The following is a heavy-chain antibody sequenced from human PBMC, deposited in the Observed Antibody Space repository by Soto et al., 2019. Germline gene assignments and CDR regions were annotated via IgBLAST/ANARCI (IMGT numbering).Heavy chain of an antibody. CDR1: GGSISSYY. CDR3: ARDSGEDFDY. CDR2: IYYSGST. J-gene: IGHJ4*02. D-gene: IGHD2-15*01. V-gene: IGHV4-59*01. Sequence: TSETLSLTCTVSGGSISSYYWSWIRQPPGKGLEWIGYIYYSGSTNYNPSLKSRVTISVDTSKNQFSLKLSSVTAADTAVYYCARDSGEDFDYWGQGTLVTVSS.